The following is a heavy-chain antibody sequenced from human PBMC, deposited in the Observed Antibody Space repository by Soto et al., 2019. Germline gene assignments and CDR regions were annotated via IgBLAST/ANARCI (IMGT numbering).Heavy chain of an antibody. V-gene: IGHV4-30-4*01. CDR2: IYYSGST. CDR3: ARNYGDYVAGYWYFDL. Sequence: SETLSLTCTVSGGSISSGDYYWSWIRQPPGKGLEWIGYIYYSGSTYYNPSLKSRVTISVDTSKNQFSLKLSSVTAADTAVYYCARNYGDYVAGYWYFDLWGRGTLVTVS. D-gene: IGHD4-17*01. J-gene: IGHJ2*01. CDR1: GGSISSGDYY.